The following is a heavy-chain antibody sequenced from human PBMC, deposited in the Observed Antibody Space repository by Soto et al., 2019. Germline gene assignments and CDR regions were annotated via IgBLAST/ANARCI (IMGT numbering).Heavy chain of an antibody. CDR2: ISHDGTNK. D-gene: IGHD4-17*01. J-gene: IGHJ4*02. V-gene: IGHV3-30*03. Sequence: PGGSLRLSCEVSGFTFSAYGMHWVRQAPGKGLEWVAAISHDGTNKNYGDSVKGRFTISRDNSKKTLYLQMNSLRPEDTALYYCARFSMTTVTPFDWGQGTLVTVSS. CDR1: GFTFSAYG. CDR3: ARFSMTTVTPFD.